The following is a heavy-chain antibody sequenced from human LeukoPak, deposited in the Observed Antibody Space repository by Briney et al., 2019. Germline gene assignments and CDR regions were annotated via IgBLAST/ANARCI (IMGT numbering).Heavy chain of an antibody. Sequence: ASVKVSCKASGYTFTGYYMHWVRQAPGQGLEWMGWINPISGGKTYAQKFQGRVTMTRDTSISTAYMELSRLRSDDTAVYYCARDHYGSGSYTDYWGQGTLVTVSS. J-gene: IGHJ4*02. CDR2: INPISGGK. D-gene: IGHD3-10*01. CDR1: GYTFTGYY. CDR3: ARDHYGSGSYTDY. V-gene: IGHV1-2*02.